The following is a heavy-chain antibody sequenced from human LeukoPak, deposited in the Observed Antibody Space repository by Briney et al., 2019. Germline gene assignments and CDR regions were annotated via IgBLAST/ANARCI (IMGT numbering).Heavy chain of an antibody. J-gene: IGHJ4*02. CDR1: GGSINSFY. D-gene: IGHD5-24*01. V-gene: IGHV4-59*08. Sequence: PSETLSLTCTASGGSINSFYWSWIRQPPGKGLEWIGYIYYSGSTKYNPSLKSRVTISVDTSKNQFSLKLSSVTAADTAVYYCARSESSRWLQFDYWGQGTLVTVSS. CDR3: ARSESSRWLQFDY. CDR2: IYYSGST.